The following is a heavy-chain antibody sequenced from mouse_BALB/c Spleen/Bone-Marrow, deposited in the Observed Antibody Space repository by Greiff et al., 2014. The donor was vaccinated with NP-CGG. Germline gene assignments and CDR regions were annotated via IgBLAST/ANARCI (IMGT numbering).Heavy chain of an antibody. CDR1: GFTFSSFG. Sequence: DVMLVESGGGLVQPGGSRKLSCAASGFTFSSFGIHWVRQAPEKGLEWVAYISSDSSTIYYADTVKGRFTISRDSPKNTLFLQMTSLRSEDTAMYYCARSNYVGYYAMDYWGQGTSVTVSS. V-gene: IGHV5-17*02. CDR2: ISSDSSTI. D-gene: IGHD1-1*01. CDR3: ARSNYVGYYAMDY. J-gene: IGHJ4*01.